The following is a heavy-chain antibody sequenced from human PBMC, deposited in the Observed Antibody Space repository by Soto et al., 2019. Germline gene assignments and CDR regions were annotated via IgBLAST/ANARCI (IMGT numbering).Heavy chain of an antibody. CDR3: ARLGYSGGWPAQYVDD. D-gene: IGHD6-19*01. V-gene: IGHV4-31*03. CDR2: ISSSGST. CDR1: GVSISSGGYF. Sequence: QVQLQESGPGLVKPSQTLSLTCTVSGVSISSGGYFWTWIRQFPGKGLEWIGNISSSGSTSYNPARESRVSISGDTSENQCSLKVTSVTAADTAVYFCARLGYSGGWPAQYVDDWGQGTLVTVSS. J-gene: IGHJ4*02.